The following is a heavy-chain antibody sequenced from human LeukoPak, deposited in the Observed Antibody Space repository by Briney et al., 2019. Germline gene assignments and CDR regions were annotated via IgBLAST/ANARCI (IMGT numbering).Heavy chain of an antibody. V-gene: IGHV1-8*03. J-gene: IGHJ3*02. CDR3: ARGVLAYYYDSSGYYYGAFDI. CDR2: MNPNSGNT. Sequence: ASVKVSCKASGYTFTSYDINWVRQATGQGLEWMGWMNPNSGNTGYAQKFQGRVTITRNTSISTAYMELSSLRSEDTAVYYCARGVLAYYYDSSGYYYGAFDIWGQGTMVTVSS. D-gene: IGHD3-22*01. CDR1: GYTFTSYD.